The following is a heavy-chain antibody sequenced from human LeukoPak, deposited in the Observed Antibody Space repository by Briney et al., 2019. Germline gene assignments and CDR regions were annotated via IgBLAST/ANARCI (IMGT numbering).Heavy chain of an antibody. V-gene: IGHV1-2*02. D-gene: IGHD2/OR15-2a*01. Sequence: ASVKVSCKASGYTFTGYFMIWLRQAPGQGLEWMAWINPNTGDTRYLQKFQGRVTVTRDTSISTVYMELNNLRFDDTAVYYCARGRSISNVNDPPVDYWGQGTLVSASS. J-gene: IGHJ4*02. CDR1: GYTFTGYF. CDR3: ARGRSISNVNDPPVDY. CDR2: INPNTGDT.